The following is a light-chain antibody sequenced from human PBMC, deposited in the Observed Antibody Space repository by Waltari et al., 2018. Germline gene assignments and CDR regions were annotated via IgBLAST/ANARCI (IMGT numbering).Light chain of an antibody. J-gene: IGLJ2*01. CDR1: SSDAGGYDS. Sequence: QSALTQPASVSGSPGQSITISCAGTSSDAGGYDSVSWYQQHPGKAPKLMIYDVSNRPSGVSSRFSGSKSGNTASLTISGLQAEDEANYYCSSYTTSITLVFGGGTKLTVL. CDR3: SSYTTSITLV. CDR2: DVS. V-gene: IGLV2-14*03.